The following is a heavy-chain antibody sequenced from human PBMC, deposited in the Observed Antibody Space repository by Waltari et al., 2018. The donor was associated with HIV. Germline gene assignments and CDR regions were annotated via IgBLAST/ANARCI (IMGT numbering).Heavy chain of an antibody. D-gene: IGHD7-27*01. CDR3: ARDINGGWGY. J-gene: IGHJ4*02. CDR1: GFTVGNYT. Sequence: EVQLVESGGGLVPPGGSLRLSCAASGFTVGNYTMNGVRQDQGKGLEWVSYISRSSSSIFYADSVKGRFTISRDNAKNSLYLQMNSLRVEDTAVYYCARDINGGWGYWGQGTLVTVAS. CDR2: ISRSSSSI. V-gene: IGHV3-48*01.